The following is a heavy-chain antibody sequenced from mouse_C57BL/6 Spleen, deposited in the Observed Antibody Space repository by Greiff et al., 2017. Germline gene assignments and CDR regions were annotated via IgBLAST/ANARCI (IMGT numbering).Heavy chain of an antibody. Sequence: VKLQQSGAELVKPGASVKLSCKASGYTFTEYTIHWVKQRSGQGLEWIGWFYPGSGSIKYNEKFKDKATLTADKSSSTVYMEHSRLTSEDSAVYFCARHENGLPTNYYAMDYWGQGTSVTVSS. CDR1: GYTFTEYT. CDR2: FYPGSGSI. D-gene: IGHD5-5*01. CDR3: ARHENGLPTNYYAMDY. V-gene: IGHV1-62-2*01. J-gene: IGHJ4*01.